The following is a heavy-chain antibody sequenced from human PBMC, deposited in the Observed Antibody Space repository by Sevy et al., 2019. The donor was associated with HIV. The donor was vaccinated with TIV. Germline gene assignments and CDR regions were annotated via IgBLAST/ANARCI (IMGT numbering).Heavy chain of an antibody. J-gene: IGHJ4*02. D-gene: IGHD2-21*02. Sequence: GGSLRRSCAASGFSFSNYDMHWVRQATGKGLDWVAVISHDERYKNYAESLKVRFTISRDNFKNTLFLQMDSLRPEDTAVYFCARLVSCGGDCYYLDSWGQGALVTVSS. CDR2: ISHDERYK. V-gene: IGHV3-30*01. CDR3: ARLVSCGGDCYYLDS. CDR1: GFSFSNYD.